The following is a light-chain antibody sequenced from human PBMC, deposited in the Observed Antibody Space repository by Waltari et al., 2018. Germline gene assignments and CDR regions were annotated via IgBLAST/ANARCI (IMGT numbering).Light chain of an antibody. CDR1: QNIYSN. CDR2: AAS. V-gene: IGKV1-6*01. Sequence: IQMTQSPSALSASVGDRVTISCRASQNIYSNLAWYQQKPGKAPKLLIYAASSLQSGIPSRFSGSGSGTDFTLTISSLQPEDSAAYYCQHDYDNPFTFGPGTKLDIK. CDR3: QHDYDNPFT. J-gene: IGKJ3*01.